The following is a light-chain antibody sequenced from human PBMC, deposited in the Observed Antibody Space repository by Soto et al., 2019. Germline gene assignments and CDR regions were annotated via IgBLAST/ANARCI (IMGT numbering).Light chain of an antibody. J-gene: IGKJ5*01. Sequence: EIVLTQSPGALSLSPGVRATLSCRASQSVSSGYLACYQQKPGQAPRLLIFDTSRRATGIPDRFSGSGSGTDFTLPISRLEPEDVAVYYCQQYGSSHPITFGQGTLLEIK. CDR2: DTS. CDR1: QSVSSGY. CDR3: QQYGSSHPIT. V-gene: IGKV3-20*01.